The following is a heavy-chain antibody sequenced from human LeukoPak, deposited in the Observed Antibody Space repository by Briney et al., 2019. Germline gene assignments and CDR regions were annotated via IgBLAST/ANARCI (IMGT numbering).Heavy chain of an antibody. CDR3: AHGRSSSSPGIDY. V-gene: IGHV4-39*07. Sequence: SETLSLTCTVSGGSISSSSYYWGWIRQPPGKGLEWIGSIYYSGSTYYNPSLKSRVTISVDTSKNQFSLKLSSVTAADAAVYYCAHGRSSSSPGIDYWGQGTLVTVSS. D-gene: IGHD6-6*01. CDR1: GGSISSSSYY. J-gene: IGHJ4*02. CDR2: IYYSGST.